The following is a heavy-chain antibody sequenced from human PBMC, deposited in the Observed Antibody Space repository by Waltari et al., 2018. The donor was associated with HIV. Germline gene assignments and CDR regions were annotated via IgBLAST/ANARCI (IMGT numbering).Heavy chain of an antibody. CDR3: AKDRWGYGSGSYLPSSFDY. Sequence: EVQLLESGGGLVQPGGSLRLSCAASGFTFRSYAMRWVRQAPGKGLEWVSAISGSGGSTYYADSVKGRFTISRDNSKNTLYLQMNSLRAEDTAVYYCAKDRWGYGSGSYLPSSFDYWGQGTLVTVSS. D-gene: IGHD3-10*01. J-gene: IGHJ4*02. CDR2: ISGSGGST. CDR1: GFTFRSYA. V-gene: IGHV3-23*01.